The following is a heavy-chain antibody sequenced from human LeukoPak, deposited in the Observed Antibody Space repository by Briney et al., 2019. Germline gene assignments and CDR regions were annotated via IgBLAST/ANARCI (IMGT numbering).Heavy chain of an antibody. V-gene: IGHV3-49*04. CDR1: GFTFGDYA. CDR2: IRKKGFGGTT. CDR3: TRANCVNGVCYHFDY. D-gene: IGHD2-8*01. Sequence: PGRSLRLSCTASGFTFGDYAMSWVRQAPGKGLEWVGFIRKKGFGGTTEYAASVKGRFTISRDDSKSIAYLQMNSLKTEDTAVYYCTRANCVNGVCYHFDYWGQGTLVTVSS. J-gene: IGHJ4*02.